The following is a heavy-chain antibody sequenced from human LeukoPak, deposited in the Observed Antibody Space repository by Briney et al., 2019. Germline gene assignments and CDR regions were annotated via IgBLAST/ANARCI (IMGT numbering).Heavy chain of an antibody. CDR2: IRYDESKK. J-gene: IGHJ4*02. CDR1: GFTFSYYG. CDR3: AKSHLPNAYSGTYYCDY. Sequence: GGSLRLSCAASGFTFSYYGMHWVRQAPGKGLEWVDFIRYDESKKFYGDSVKGRFTISRDNSKNTLYLQMNSLRTEDTAVYYCAKSHLPNAYSGTYYCDYWGQGTLVTVS. D-gene: IGHD1-26*01. V-gene: IGHV3-30*02.